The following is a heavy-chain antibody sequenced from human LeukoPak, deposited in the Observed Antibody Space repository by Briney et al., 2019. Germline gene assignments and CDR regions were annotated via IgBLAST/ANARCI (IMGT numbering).Heavy chain of an antibody. V-gene: IGHV3-13*01. CDR1: GFTFSSYD. CDR3: AKVAGYDISSRQGNWFDP. D-gene: IGHD3-9*01. CDR2: IGTAGDT. J-gene: IGHJ5*02. Sequence: GGSLRLSCAASGFTFSSYDMHWVRQATGKGLEWVSAIGTAGDTYYPGSVKGRFTIARDNAKNSLHLQMNSLRAEDTALYYCAKVAGYDISSRQGNWFDPWGQGTLVTVSS.